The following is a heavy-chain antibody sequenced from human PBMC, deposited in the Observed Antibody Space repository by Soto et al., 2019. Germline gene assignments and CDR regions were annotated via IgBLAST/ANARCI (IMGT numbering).Heavy chain of an antibody. CDR3: ARGGGVGVAGSAAFDM. D-gene: IGHD3-3*01. J-gene: IGHJ3*02. CDR2: INPATGAA. CDR1: GYPVTAYY. Sequence: QLHLVQSGAVVKKPGASVTVSCSASGYPVTAYYMHWVRQAPGRGLEWMGGINPATGAAKYTQTCQGRVNMTRDTSTSTVFMELSGLTFEDTAVFYCARGGGVGVAGSAAFDMWGQGTLVTVSS. V-gene: IGHV1-2*02.